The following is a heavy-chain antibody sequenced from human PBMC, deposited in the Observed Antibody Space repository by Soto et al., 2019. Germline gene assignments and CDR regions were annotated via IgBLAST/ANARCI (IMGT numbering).Heavy chain of an antibody. CDR2: INHSGST. CDR3: ARGKGYCSGGSCSNGRAFDI. D-gene: IGHD2-15*01. V-gene: IGHV4-34*01. CDR1: GRSFSGYY. J-gene: IGHJ3*02. Sequence: SVTLSLTCAVCGRSFSGYYWSWIRQPSGKGLEWIGEINHSGSTNYNPSLKSRVTISVDTSKNQFSLKLSSVTAADTAVYYCARGKGYCSGGSCSNGRAFDIWGQGTMVS.